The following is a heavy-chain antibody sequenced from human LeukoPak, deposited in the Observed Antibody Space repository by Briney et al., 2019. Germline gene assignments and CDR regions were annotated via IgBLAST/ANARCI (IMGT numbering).Heavy chain of an antibody. V-gene: IGHV4-34*01. CDR1: GGSISSYY. D-gene: IGHD3-22*01. J-gene: IGHJ5*02. CDR2: SNHSGST. Sequence: PSETLSLTCTVSGGSISSYYSTWIRQPPGKGLEWIGESNHSGSTNYNPSLKSRVTISVDPSKNQFSLKLSSVTAADTAVYYCARVNYYDSSGYYWWFDPWGQGTLVTVSS. CDR3: ARVNYYDSSGYYWWFDP.